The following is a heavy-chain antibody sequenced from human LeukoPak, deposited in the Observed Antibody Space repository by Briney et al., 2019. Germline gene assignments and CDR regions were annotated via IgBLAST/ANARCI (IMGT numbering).Heavy chain of an antibody. CDR3: AREDPGIAVAGLDY. CDR1: GYTFTGYY. CDR2: INTNTGDP. V-gene: IGHV7-4-1*02. D-gene: IGHD6-19*01. J-gene: IGHJ4*02. Sequence: ASVKVSCKASGYTFTGYYMHWVRQAPGQGLEWMGWINTNTGDPTYAQGFTGRFVFSLDTSVSTAYLQISSLKAEDTAVYYCAREDPGIAVAGLDYWGQGTLVTVSS.